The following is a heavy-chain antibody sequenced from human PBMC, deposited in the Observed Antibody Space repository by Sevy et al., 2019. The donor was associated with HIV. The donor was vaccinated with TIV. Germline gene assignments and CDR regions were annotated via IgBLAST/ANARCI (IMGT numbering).Heavy chain of an antibody. D-gene: IGHD4-17*01. CDR2: IYYSGST. CDR3: ARRTPYGDGGGIDY. V-gene: IGHV4-39*01. Sequence: SETLSLTCTVSGGSISSSSYYWGWIRQPPGKGLEWIGSIYYSGSTYYNPSLKSRVAISVDTSKNQFSLKLSSVTAADTAVYYCARRTPYGDGGGIDYWGQGTLVTVSS. J-gene: IGHJ4*02. CDR1: GGSISSSSYY.